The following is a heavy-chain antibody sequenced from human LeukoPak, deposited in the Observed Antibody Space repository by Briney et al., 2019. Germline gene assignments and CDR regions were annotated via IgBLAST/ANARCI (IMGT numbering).Heavy chain of an antibody. CDR3: ARDVTYDFWSGYWFDP. CDR1: GYTFTSYY. Sequence: APVKVSCKASGYTFTSYYMHWVRQAPGQGLEWMGIINPSGGSTSYAQKFQGRVTMTRDTSTSSVYMGLSSLRSEDTAVYYCARDVTYDFWSGYWFDPWGQGTLVTVSS. CDR2: INPSGGST. D-gene: IGHD3-3*01. V-gene: IGHV1-46*01. J-gene: IGHJ5*02.